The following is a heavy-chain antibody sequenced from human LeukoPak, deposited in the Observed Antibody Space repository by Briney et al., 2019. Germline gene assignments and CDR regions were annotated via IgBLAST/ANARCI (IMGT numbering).Heavy chain of an antibody. CDR3: AKDPPRGDGYQPNFFDS. V-gene: IGHV3-23*01. D-gene: IGHD5-24*01. J-gene: IGHJ4*02. CDR1: GFTFSSYA. Sequence: GGSLRLSCAASGFTFSSYAMNWVRQAPGRGLEWVSAVDRSSDSTYYAESVKGRFTVSRDNSKSTLFLEMNSLRAEDTAVCYCAKDPPRGDGYQPNFFDSWGQGTLVTVSS. CDR2: VDRSSDST.